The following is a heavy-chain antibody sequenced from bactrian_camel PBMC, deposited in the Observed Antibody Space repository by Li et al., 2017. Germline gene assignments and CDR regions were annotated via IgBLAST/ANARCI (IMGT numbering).Heavy chain of an antibody. D-gene: IGHD2*01. J-gene: IGHJ4*01. CDR3: GTPLLRCAMGPGGRWDLAGSY. V-gene: IGHV3-2*01. CDR1: GFTFSSYY. Sequence: HVQLVESGGGLVQPGGSLRLSCAASGFTFSSYYMSWVRQAPGKGLEWVSTIYRDGSNTYNADAVKGRFTISQDNAKNTVYLQMNGLKPEDTAMYYCGTPLLRCAMGPGGRWDLAGSYSGRGTQVTVS. CDR2: IYRDGSNT.